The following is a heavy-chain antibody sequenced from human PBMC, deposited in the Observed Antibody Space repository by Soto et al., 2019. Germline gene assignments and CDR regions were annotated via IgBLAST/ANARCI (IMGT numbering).Heavy chain of an antibody. J-gene: IGHJ4*02. D-gene: IGHD3-10*01. CDR3: LRPSIIAISDS. V-gene: IGHV3-7*01. CDR2: ISPDGNHK. Sequence: PGGSLRLSCAASGFTFTTFWMSWVRQAPGKGPEWVAHISPDGNHKFYLDSVKGRFTISRDNAENSLFLQLSSLRVEDTALYHCLRPSIIAISDSWGQGALVTVSS. CDR1: GFTFTTFW.